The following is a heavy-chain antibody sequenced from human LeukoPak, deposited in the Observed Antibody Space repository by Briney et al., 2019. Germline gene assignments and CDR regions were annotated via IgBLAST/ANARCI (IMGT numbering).Heavy chain of an antibody. J-gene: IGHJ5*02. CDR2: IYYSGST. Sequence: SETLSLTCTVSGGSISSYYWSWIRQPPGKGLEWIGYIYYSGSTNYNPSLKSRVTISVDTSKNQFSLKLSSVTAADTAVYYCARDGGFAAAGTRWFDPWGQGTLVTVSS. CDR1: GGSISSYY. CDR3: ARDGGFAAAGTRWFDP. D-gene: IGHD6-13*01. V-gene: IGHV4-59*01.